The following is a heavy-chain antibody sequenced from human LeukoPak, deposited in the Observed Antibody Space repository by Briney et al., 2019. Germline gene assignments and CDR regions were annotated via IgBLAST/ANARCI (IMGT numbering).Heavy chain of an antibody. CDR3: AKDSGPYGPGNVDY. J-gene: IGHJ4*02. Sequence: GGSLRLSCAASGFTFSSYGMHWVRQAPGKGLEWVALISYHGSNTYYADSVKGRFTISRDNSKNTLYLQMNSLTAEDTAVYYCAKDSGPYGPGNVDYWGQGTLVTVSS. D-gene: IGHD3-10*01. V-gene: IGHV3-30*18. CDR1: GFTFSSYG. CDR2: ISYHGSNT.